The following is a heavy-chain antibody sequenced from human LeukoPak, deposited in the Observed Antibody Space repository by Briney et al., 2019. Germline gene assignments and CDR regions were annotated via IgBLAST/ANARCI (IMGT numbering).Heavy chain of an antibody. Sequence: GASVKVSCKASGYTFTSYSISWVRQAPGQGLEWMGWISAYNGNTNYAQKLQGRVTMTTDTSTSTAYMELRSLRSDDTAVYYCARDPDHSSGFNWFDPWGKGTLVTVSS. D-gene: IGHD6-19*01. CDR2: ISAYNGNT. J-gene: IGHJ5*02. CDR1: GYTFTSYS. V-gene: IGHV1-18*01. CDR3: ARDPDHSSGFNWFDP.